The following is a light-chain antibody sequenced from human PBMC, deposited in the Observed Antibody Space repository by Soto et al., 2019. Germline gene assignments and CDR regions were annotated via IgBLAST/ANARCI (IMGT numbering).Light chain of an antibody. CDR2: GAS. CDR3: QQYGSSPMT. CDR1: QIVSSNY. V-gene: IGKV3-20*01. J-gene: IGKJ5*01. Sequence: EIVLTRSPGTLSLSPVERATLSCRASQIVSSNYLAWYQQKPGQAPRLLIYGASSRATGIPDRFSGSGSGTDFTLTISRLEPEDFAVYYCQQYGSSPMTFGQGTRLEI.